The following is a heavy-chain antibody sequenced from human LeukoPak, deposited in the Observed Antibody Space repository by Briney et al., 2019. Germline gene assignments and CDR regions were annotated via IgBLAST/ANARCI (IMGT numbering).Heavy chain of an antibody. CDR1: GFTFDDYG. Sequence: GGSLRLSCAASGFTFDDYGMSWVRQAPGKGLEWVSGINWNGGSTGYADSVKGRFTISRDNAKNSLYLQMNSLRAEDTAVYYCAKPTRYYFDYWGQGTLVTVSS. CDR3: AKPTRYYFDY. J-gene: IGHJ4*02. CDR2: INWNGGST. V-gene: IGHV3-20*04.